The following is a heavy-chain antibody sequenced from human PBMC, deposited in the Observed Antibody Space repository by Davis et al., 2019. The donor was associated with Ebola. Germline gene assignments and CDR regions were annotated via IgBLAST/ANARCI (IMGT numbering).Heavy chain of an antibody. J-gene: IGHJ3*02. D-gene: IGHD1-26*01. CDR2: INGDGSTT. CDR1: GFTFSSYW. CDR3: ARDGGGSYPEINAFDI. Sequence: GESLKISCAASGFTFSSYWMHWVRQAPGKGLVWVSRINGDGSTTNYADSVKGRFTISRDNAKNTLYLQMNSLRDEDTAVYYCARDGGGSYPEINAFDIWGQGTMVTVSS. V-gene: IGHV3-74*01.